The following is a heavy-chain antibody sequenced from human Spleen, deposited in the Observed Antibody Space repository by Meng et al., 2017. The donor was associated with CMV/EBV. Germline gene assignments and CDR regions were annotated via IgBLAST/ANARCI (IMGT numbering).Heavy chain of an antibody. CDR3: TRDWGSHVDHVIADI. Sequence: QIQLLQSGSEVKKPEASVRVSCKASGFQFQTYGISWLRQAPGQGLEWMGWINVGSANIELAQKFQGRVSLSTDSATTTAYMELTNLRSDDTAVYYCTRDWGSHVDHVIADIWGQGTLVTVSS. CDR2: INVGSANI. CDR1: GFQFQTYG. J-gene: IGHJ4*02. D-gene: IGHD3-16*01. V-gene: IGHV1-18*04.